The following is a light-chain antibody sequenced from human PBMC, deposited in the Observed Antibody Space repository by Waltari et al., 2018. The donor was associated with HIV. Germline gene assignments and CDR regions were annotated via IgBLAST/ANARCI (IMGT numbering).Light chain of an antibody. CDR1: NIGSKS. CDR3: QVWDSSSDAYV. J-gene: IGLJ1*01. CDR2: YDS. Sequence: SYVLAQPPSVSVAPGKTARITCGDNNIGSKSVHWYQQKPGPAPVVVIYYDSDRPSGIPERFSGSNSGNTATLTISRVEAGDEADYYCQVWDSSSDAYVFGTGTKVTVL. V-gene: IGLV3-21*04.